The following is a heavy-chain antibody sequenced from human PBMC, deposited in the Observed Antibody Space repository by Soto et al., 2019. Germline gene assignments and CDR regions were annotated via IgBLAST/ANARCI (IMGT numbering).Heavy chain of an antibody. D-gene: IGHD3-3*02. CDR2: IFYLGSS. V-gene: IGHV4-39*01. Sequence: SETLSLTCTVSGDSIISSDFYWGWVRQPPGKGLEWIGSIFYLGSSYYNPSLKSRVTMSVDTSKNQFSLRLRSVTAADTALYFCARHSLALRKNNWFDPWGQGIMVTRLL. CDR1: GDSIISSDFY. J-gene: IGHJ5*02. CDR3: ARHSLALRKNNWFDP.